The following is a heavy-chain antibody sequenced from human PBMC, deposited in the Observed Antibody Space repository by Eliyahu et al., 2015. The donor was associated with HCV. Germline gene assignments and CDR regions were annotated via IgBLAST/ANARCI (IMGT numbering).Heavy chain of an antibody. D-gene: IGHD5-12*01. CDR1: GFTFSXYI. V-gene: IGHV3-33*01. Sequence: QVQLVESGGGVVQPGRSXRLSCATSGFTFSXYIMXWVRQAPGEGLGWVALVEYDGSIEKYAESVKGRFTIFRDNSKSTLHLQMHGMRAEDTAVYYCVRERPLGRPGYDAFDYWGPGTLVTVSS. J-gene: IGHJ4*02. CDR2: VEYDGSIE. CDR3: VRERPLGRPGYDAFDY.